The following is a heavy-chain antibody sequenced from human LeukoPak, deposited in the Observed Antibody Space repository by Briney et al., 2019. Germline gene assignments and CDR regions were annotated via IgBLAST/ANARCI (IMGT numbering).Heavy chain of an antibody. Sequence: ASVKVSCEASTYTLTSYAISWMRQAPGQGLEWMGWISVDNGNTNYAQKFQGRVTMTTDTSTNTVYMELRSLRFDDSAVYYCARDVAAIVGVTAWFDPWGQGTLVTVSS. V-gene: IGHV1-18*01. CDR3: ARDVAAIVGVTAWFDP. CDR1: TYTLTSYA. CDR2: ISVDNGNT. J-gene: IGHJ5*02. D-gene: IGHD1-26*01.